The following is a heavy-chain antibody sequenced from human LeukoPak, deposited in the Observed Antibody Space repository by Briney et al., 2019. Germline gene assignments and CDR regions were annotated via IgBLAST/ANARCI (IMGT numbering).Heavy chain of an antibody. V-gene: IGHV3-7*04. CDR1: GFTFSSYW. CDR3: VRGDAFSGYH. CDR2: IHPEGNEK. Sequence: PGGSLRLSCAAFGFTFSSYWMSWVRQAPGRGLEWVANIHPEGNEKYHVESVKGRFTISRDNAKNSLFLQMNGLRVEDTAVYYCVRGDAFSGYHWVQGTLVTVSS. J-gene: IGHJ5*02.